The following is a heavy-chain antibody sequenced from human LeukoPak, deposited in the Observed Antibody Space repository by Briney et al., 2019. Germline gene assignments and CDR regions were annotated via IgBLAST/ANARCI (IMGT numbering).Heavy chain of an antibody. CDR3: ARVKSRSRRIYYYDSSGPYRDFDY. V-gene: IGHV4-39*07. CDR2: INHSGST. J-gene: IGHJ4*02. D-gene: IGHD3-22*01. CDR1: GGSISSGSYY. Sequence: SQTLSLTCTVSGGSISSGSYYWSWIRQPPGKGLEWIGEINHSGSTNYNPSLKSRVTISVDTSKNQFSLKLSSVTAADTAVYYCARVKSRSRRIYYYDSSGPYRDFDYWGQGTLVTVSS.